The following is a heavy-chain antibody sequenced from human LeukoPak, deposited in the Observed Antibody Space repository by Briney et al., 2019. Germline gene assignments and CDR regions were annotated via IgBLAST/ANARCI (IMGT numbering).Heavy chain of an antibody. Sequence: GGSLRLSCAASGFTFSSYAMHWVRQAPGKGLEWVAVISYDGSNKYYADSVKGRFTISRDNSKNTLYLQMNSLRAEDTAVYYCAKMKYSSGWGPFDYWGQGTLVTVSS. J-gene: IGHJ4*02. CDR2: ISYDGSNK. V-gene: IGHV3-30-3*02. CDR1: GFTFSSYA. CDR3: AKMKYSSGWGPFDY. D-gene: IGHD6-19*01.